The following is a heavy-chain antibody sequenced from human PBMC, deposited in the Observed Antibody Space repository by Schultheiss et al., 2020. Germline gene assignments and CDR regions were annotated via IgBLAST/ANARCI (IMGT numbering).Heavy chain of an antibody. D-gene: IGHD4-17*01. CDR1: GFTFSSYA. CDR2: ISSSSSYI. CDR3: AKRAHDYGDYEGGFDP. Sequence: GGSLRLSCAASGFTFSSYAMHWVRQAPGKGLEWVSSISSSSSYIYYADSVKGRFTISRDNAKNSLYLQMNSLRAEDTAVYYCAKRAHDYGDYEGGFDPWGQGTLVTVSS. V-gene: IGHV3-21*01. J-gene: IGHJ5*02.